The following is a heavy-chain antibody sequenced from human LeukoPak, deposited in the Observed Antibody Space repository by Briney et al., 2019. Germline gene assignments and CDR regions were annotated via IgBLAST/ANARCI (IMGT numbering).Heavy chain of an antibody. CDR1: GFTFNNYA. Sequence: GGSLRLSCVASGFTFNNYAMSWVRQAPGKGLESVSAISGSGGSTYYADSVKGRFTISRDSSKNTLYLQMNTLRAEDTAVYYCARVSGGNLNYFDYWGQGTLVTVSS. J-gene: IGHJ4*02. CDR3: ARVSGGNLNYFDY. D-gene: IGHD4-23*01. V-gene: IGHV3-23*01. CDR2: ISGSGGST.